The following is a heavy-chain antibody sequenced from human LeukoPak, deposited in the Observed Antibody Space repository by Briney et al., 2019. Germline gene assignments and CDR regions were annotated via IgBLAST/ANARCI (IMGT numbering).Heavy chain of an antibody. CDR2: VRNDGTNK. CDR3: AKDLGTLISGSYYFYFDY. D-gene: IGHD3-10*01. V-gene: IGHV3-30*02. J-gene: IGHJ4*02. CDR1: GFTFSSYG. Sequence: PGGSLRLSCAASGFTFSSYGMPWVRQAPGKGLERVAFVRNDGTNKHYADSVKGRFTISRDNSKNTVYLQMNSLRAEDTAVYYCAKDLGTLISGSYYFYFDYWGQGTLVTVSS.